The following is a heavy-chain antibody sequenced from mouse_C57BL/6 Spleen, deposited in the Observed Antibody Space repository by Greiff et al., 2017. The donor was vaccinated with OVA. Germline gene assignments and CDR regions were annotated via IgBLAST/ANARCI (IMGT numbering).Heavy chain of an antibody. Sequence: VQLKESGAELVKPGASVKLSCTASGFNIKDYYLHWVKQRTEQGLEWIGRIDPEDGETKYAPKFQGKATITADTSSNTAYLQLSSLTSEDTAVYYCASGVVASDFDYWGQGTTRTVSS. CDR2: IDPEDGET. D-gene: IGHD1-1*01. CDR1: GFNIKDYY. CDR3: ASGVVASDFDY. V-gene: IGHV14-2*01. J-gene: IGHJ2*01.